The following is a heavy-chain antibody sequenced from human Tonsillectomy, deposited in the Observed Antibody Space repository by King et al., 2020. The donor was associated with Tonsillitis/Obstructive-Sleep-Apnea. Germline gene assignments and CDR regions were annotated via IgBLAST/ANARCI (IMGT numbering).Heavy chain of an antibody. V-gene: IGHV3-21*01. CDR1: GFTFSSYN. CDR2: ISSSSSYI. D-gene: IGHD6-19*01. J-gene: IGHJ4*02. Sequence: VQLVESGGGLVKPGGSLRLSCAASGFTFSSYNMDWVRQAPGKGLEWVSSISSSSSYIYYADSVKGRFTISRDNAKNSLYLQMNSLRAEDTAVYYCARLAVAGWEGSGVTVYWGQGTLVTVSS. CDR3: ARLAVAGWEGSGVTVY.